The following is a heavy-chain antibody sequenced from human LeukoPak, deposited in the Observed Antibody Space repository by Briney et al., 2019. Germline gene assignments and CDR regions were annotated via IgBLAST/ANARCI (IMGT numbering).Heavy chain of an antibody. CDR2: IYYSGST. CDR3: ARDRGAFDI. CDR1: GGSISSYY. Sequence: KPSETLSPTCTVSGGSISSYYWSWIRQPPGKGLEWIGYIYYSGSTNYNPSLKSRVTISVDTSKNQFSLKLSSVTAADTAVYYCARDRGAFDIWGQGTMVTVSS. V-gene: IGHV4-59*01. J-gene: IGHJ3*02.